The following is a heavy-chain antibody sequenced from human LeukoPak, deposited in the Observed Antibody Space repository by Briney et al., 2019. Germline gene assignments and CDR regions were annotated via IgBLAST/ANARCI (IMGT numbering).Heavy chain of an antibody. CDR3: AIMHPYYDGSGYWVQ. D-gene: IGHD3-22*01. CDR1: GFTFSSYA. CDR2: ISTSGGSS. V-gene: IGHV3-23*01. Sequence: PGESLRLPCVASGFTFSSYAMSWVRQAPGKGLEWVSGISTSGGSSSYADSVKGRFTISRDNPRNTLYMQMNSLRAEDTALYYCAIMHPYYDGSGYWVQWGQGTLVTVSS. J-gene: IGHJ4*02.